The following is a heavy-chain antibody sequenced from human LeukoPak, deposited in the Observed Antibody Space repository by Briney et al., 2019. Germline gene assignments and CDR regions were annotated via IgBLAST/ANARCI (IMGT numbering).Heavy chain of an antibody. V-gene: IGHV4-34*01. J-gene: IGHJ3*02. Sequence: SETLSLTCAVYGGSFSGYYWSWIRQPPGKGLEWIGEINHSGSTNYNPSLKSRVTISVDTSKNQFSLKLSSVTAADTAVYYCARAALVGAVDAFDIWGQGTMVTVSS. CDR1: GGSFSGYY. D-gene: IGHD2-15*01. CDR2: INHSGST. CDR3: ARAALVGAVDAFDI.